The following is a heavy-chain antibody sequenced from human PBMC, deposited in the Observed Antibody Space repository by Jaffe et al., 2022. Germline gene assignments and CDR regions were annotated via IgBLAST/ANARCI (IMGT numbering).Heavy chain of an antibody. CDR2: ISYDGSNK. CDR3: AKGFSYCSSTSCYFYWYFDL. CDR1: GFTFSSYG. D-gene: IGHD2-2*01. Sequence: QVQLVESGGGVVQPGRSLRLSCAASGFTFSSYGMHWVRQAPGKGLEWVAVISYDGSNKYYADSVKGRFTISRDNSKNTLYLQMNSLRAEDTAVYYCAKGFSYCSSTSCYFYWYFDLWGRGTLVTVSS. J-gene: IGHJ2*01. V-gene: IGHV3-30*18.